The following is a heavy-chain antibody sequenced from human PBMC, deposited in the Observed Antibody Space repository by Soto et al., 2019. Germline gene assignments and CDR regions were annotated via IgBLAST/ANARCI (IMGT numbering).Heavy chain of an antibody. D-gene: IGHD3-16*02. CDR2: IYPGDSDT. Sequence: PGESLKISCKGSGYSFTSYWIGWVRQMPGKGLEWMGIIYPGDSDTRYSPSFQGQVTISADKSISTAYLQWSSLKASDTAMYYCARQAPYDYVWGSYRYSGYYFDHWGQGTLVTVSS. CDR1: GYSFTSYW. CDR3: ARQAPYDYVWGSYRYSGYYFDH. J-gene: IGHJ4*02. V-gene: IGHV5-51*01.